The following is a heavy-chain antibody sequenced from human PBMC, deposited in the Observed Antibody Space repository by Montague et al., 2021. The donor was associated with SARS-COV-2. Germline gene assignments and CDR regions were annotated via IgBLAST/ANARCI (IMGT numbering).Heavy chain of an antibody. CDR3: ARDPINRITIFGVVTRGWYFDL. CDR2: IYYSGST. J-gene: IGHJ2*01. Sequence: TLSLTCTVSGGSISSGGYYWSWIRQHPGKGLEWIEFIYYSGSTYYNPSLKSRVTISVDTSKNQFSLKLSSVTAADTAVYYCARDPINRITIFGVVTRGWYFDLWGRGTLVTVSS. V-gene: IGHV4-31*03. CDR1: GGSISSGGYY. D-gene: IGHD3-3*01.